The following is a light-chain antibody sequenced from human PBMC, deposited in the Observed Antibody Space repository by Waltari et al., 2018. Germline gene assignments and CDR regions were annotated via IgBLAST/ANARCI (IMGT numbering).Light chain of an antibody. CDR1: SSNIGNYF. J-gene: IGLJ2*01. CDR3: ATWDNSLTAVV. CDR2: DNK. Sequence: QSVLTQPPSVSAAPGQKVTISCSGSSSNIGNYFVSWYHQLPGATPKLLIYDNKKQPSEIPDRFSSSKAGTSATLDITGLQIGDEADYYCATWDNSLTAVVFGGGTKLTIL. V-gene: IGLV1-51*01.